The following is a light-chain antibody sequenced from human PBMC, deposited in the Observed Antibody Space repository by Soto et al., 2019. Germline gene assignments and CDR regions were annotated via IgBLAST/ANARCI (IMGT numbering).Light chain of an antibody. CDR3: QQYGSNPSIT. J-gene: IGKJ5*01. CDR2: AAS. V-gene: IGKV3-20*01. CDR1: QSVPSNY. Sequence: IVVTQSPGTLSLSPGERATLSCRASQSVPSNYVAWYQQKPGQAPRLLIYAASSRTTGIPDRFSGSGSGTDFTLTISRVEPEDFAVYYCQQYGSNPSITFGQGTRLEIK.